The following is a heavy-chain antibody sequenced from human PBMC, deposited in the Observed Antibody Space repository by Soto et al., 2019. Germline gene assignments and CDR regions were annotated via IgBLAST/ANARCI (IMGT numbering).Heavy chain of an antibody. D-gene: IGHD3-10*01. CDR1: GFTFSSYA. CDR3: AKWAGDGEKKSKYYFDY. Sequence: GGSLRLSCAASGFTFSSYAMSWVRQAPGKGLEWVSAISGSGGSTYYADSVKGRFTISRDNSKNTLYLQMNSLRAEDTAVYYCAKWAGDGEKKSKYYFDYWGQGTLVTVSS. J-gene: IGHJ4*02. CDR2: ISGSGGST. V-gene: IGHV3-23*01.